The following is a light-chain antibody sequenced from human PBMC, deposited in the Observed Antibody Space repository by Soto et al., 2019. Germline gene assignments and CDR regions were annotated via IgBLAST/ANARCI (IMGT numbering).Light chain of an antibody. Sequence: IVMTQSPATLSVSPGERATLSCRASQNIYSNVAWYQQRPGQAPRLLIYRASTRAPGIPDRFSGSGSGTDFTLTISRLEPEDFAVYYCQQYGSSPITFGQGTRLEIK. CDR1: QNIYSN. V-gene: IGKV3-20*01. CDR2: RAS. CDR3: QQYGSSPIT. J-gene: IGKJ5*01.